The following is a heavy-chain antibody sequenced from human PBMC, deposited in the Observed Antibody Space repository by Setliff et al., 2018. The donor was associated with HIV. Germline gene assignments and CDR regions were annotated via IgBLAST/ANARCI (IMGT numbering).Heavy chain of an antibody. D-gene: IGHD6-13*01. CDR2: IYTSRGT. V-gene: IGHV4-4*09. Sequence: KTSETLSLTCTVSGGSISGYHWNWLRQTPGKGLEWIGYIYTSRGTNYNHSLRTRAIISVDTSNQFSLKLSSVTAADAAVYYCARSPSYRSSWEYYFDYWGQGILVTVSS. CDR3: ARSPSYRSSWEYYFDY. J-gene: IGHJ4*02. CDR1: GGSISGYH.